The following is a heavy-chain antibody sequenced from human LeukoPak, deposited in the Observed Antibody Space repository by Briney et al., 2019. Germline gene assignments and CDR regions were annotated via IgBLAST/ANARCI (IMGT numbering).Heavy chain of an antibody. CDR2: IYYSGST. Sequence: SETLSLTCTVSGGSISSSSYYWGWIRQPPGKGLEWIGSIYYSGSTYYNPSLKSRVTISVDTSKNQFSLKLSSVTAADTAVYYCARVPAAIAGGEDYWGQGTLVTVSS. V-gene: IGHV4-39*07. D-gene: IGHD2-2*01. CDR3: ARVPAAIAGGEDY. CDR1: GGSISSSSYY. J-gene: IGHJ4*02.